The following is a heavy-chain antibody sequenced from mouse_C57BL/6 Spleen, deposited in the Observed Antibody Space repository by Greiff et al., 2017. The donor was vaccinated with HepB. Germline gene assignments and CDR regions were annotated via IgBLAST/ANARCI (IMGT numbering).Heavy chain of an antibody. CDR2: IHPNSGST. D-gene: IGHD1-1*01. CDR3: ARDYHYGSSYPAWFAY. CDR1: GYTFTSYW. Sequence: QVQLQQPGAELVKPGASVKLSCKASGYTFTSYWMHWVKQRPGQGLEWIGMIHPNSGSTNYNEKFKSKATLTVDKSSSTAYMQLSSLTSEDSAVYYCARDYHYGSSYPAWFAYWGQGTLVTVSA. J-gene: IGHJ3*01. V-gene: IGHV1-64*01.